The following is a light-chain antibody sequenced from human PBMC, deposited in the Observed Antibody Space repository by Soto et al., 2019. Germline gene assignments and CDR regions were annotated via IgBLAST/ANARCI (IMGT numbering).Light chain of an antibody. V-gene: IGLV2-8*01. CDR1: SSDVGGYNY. J-gene: IGLJ2*01. CDR2: EVS. Sequence: QSVLTQPPSASGSPGQSVTISCTGTSSDVGGYNYVSWYQQHPGKAPKLMIYEVSKRPSGVPDRFSGSKSGNTASLTVSGLQAEDGADYYCSSYAGSNNLVFGGGTTLTVL. CDR3: SSYAGSNNLV.